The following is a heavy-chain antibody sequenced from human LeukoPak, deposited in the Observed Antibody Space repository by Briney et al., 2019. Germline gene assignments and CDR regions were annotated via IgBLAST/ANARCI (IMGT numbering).Heavy chain of an antibody. J-gene: IGHJ6*04. CDR1: GGTFSSYA. D-gene: IGHD3-10*01. CDR3: ARHYGSGSYYYYYYGMDV. Sequence: SVKVSCKASGGTFSSYAISWVRQAPGPGLEWMGGIIPIFGTANNAQKFQGRVTITADKSTSTAYMELSSLRSEDTAVYYCARHYGSGSYYYYYYGMDVWGKGTTVTVSS. V-gene: IGHV1-69*06. CDR2: IIPIFGTA.